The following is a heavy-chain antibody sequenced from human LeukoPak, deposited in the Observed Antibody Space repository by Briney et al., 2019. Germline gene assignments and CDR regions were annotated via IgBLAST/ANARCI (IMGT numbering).Heavy chain of an antibody. CDR2: INADGRDT. CDR3: ARGVNSAIDW. J-gene: IGHJ4*02. D-gene: IGHD3-10*01. CDR1: DFTFSGYW. Sequence: GGSLRLSCAASDFTFSGYWMNWVRQAPGKGLEWVANINADGRDTYYVNSVRGRFTISRDNADNSLYLQMNSLRGDDTAVYLCARGVNSAIDWWGQGTLVTVSS. V-gene: IGHV3-7*01.